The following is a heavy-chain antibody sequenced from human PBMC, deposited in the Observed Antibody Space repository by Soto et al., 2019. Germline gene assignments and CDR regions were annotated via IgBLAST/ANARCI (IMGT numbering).Heavy chain of an antibody. J-gene: IGHJ4*02. Sequence: SETLSLTCAVYGGSFSGYYWSWIRQPPGKGLEWIGEINHSGSTNYNPSLKSRVTISVDTSKNQFSLKLSSVTAADTAVYYCAGKFNPHRNQPCRGGSCPFEDWGQGTRVNVSS. CDR1: GGSFSGYY. CDR2: INHSGST. CDR3: AGKFNPHRNQPCRGGSCPFED. D-gene: IGHD2-15*01. V-gene: IGHV4-34*01.